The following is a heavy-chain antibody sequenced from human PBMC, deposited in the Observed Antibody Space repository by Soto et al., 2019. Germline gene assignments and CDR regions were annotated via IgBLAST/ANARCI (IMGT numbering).Heavy chain of an antibody. CDR3: ARIPYYDSSGYSAFDI. Sequence: KVSCKTSGYTFTSYAIYWVRQMPGKGLEWMGIIYPGDSDTRYSPSFQGQVTISADKSISTAYLQWSSLKASDTAMYYCARIPYYDSSGYSAFDIWGQGTMVTVSS. D-gene: IGHD3-22*01. J-gene: IGHJ3*02. V-gene: IGHV5-51*01. CDR1: GYTFTSYA. CDR2: IYPGDSDT.